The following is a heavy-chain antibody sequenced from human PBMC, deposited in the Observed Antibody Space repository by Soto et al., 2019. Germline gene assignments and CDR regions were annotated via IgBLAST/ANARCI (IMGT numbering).Heavy chain of an antibody. CDR3: ARGRYGDY. Sequence: QVHLVQSGAEVKKPGASVKVSCKGSGYDFTTYGITWVRQAPGQGLEWMAWISAHNGNTDYAQKLQGRVTVTRDTSASTAYMELRSLRSDGTAVYYCARGRYGDYWGKGALVTVSS. V-gene: IGHV1-18*01. CDR2: ISAHNGNT. J-gene: IGHJ4*02. D-gene: IGHD1-1*01. CDR1: GYDFTTYG.